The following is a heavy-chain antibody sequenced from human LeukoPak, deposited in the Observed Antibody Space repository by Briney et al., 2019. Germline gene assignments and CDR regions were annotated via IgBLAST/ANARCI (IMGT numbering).Heavy chain of an antibody. CDR2: IYTSGST. CDR3: ARDFDGDHDQDAFDM. Sequence: SETLSLTCTVSGGSISSYYWSWIRQPAGKGLEWIGRIYTSGSTNYNPSLKSRVTMSVDTSKNQFSLRLNSVTAADTAVYYCARDFDGDHDQDAFDMWGQGTLVTVSS. CDR1: GGSISSYY. D-gene: IGHD4-17*01. J-gene: IGHJ3*02. V-gene: IGHV4-4*07.